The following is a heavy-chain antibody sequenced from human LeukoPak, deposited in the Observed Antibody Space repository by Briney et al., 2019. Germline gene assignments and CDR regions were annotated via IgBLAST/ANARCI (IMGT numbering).Heavy chain of an antibody. J-gene: IGHJ6*02. CDR1: GGSISSYY. CDR2: IYYSGST. V-gene: IGHV4-59*01. D-gene: IGHD4-11*01. CDR3: ARAPTVTIFPRPEYYYYYGMDV. Sequence: SETLSLTCTVSGGSISSYYWSWIRQPPGKGLEWIGYIYYSGSTNYNPSLKSRVTISVDTSKNQFSLKLSSVTAADTAVYYCARAPTVTIFPRPEYYYYYGMDVWGQGTTVTVS.